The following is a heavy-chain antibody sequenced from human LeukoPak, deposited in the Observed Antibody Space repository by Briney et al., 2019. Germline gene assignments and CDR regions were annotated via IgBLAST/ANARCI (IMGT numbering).Heavy chain of an antibody. CDR1: GFTFSDYY. Sequence: PGGSLRLSCAASGFTFSDYYMSWIRQAPGKGLEWVSYISSSGSTIYYADSVKGRFTISRDNAKSSLYLQMNSLRAEDTAVYYCASAIRGSYYSFDYWGQGTLVTVSS. CDR2: ISSSGSTI. CDR3: ASAIRGSYYSFDY. D-gene: IGHD1-26*01. V-gene: IGHV3-11*01. J-gene: IGHJ4*02.